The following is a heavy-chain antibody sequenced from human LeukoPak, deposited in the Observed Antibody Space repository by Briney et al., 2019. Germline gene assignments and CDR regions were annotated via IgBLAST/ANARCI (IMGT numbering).Heavy chain of an antibody. J-gene: IGHJ2*01. CDR3: ARQKVPAANYLYFDL. V-gene: IGHV4-34*01. Sequence: SETLSLTCAVYGGSFSGYYLSWIRQPPGKGLEWIGEINHSGSTKYNPSLKSRVTTSVGTSKNNFALKLSSVTAADTAVYYCARQKVPAANYLYFDLWGRGTLVTVSS. CDR2: INHSGST. CDR1: GGSFSGYY. D-gene: IGHD2-2*01.